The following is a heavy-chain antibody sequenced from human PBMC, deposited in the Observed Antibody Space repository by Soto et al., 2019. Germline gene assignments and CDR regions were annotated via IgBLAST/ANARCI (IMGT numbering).Heavy chain of an antibody. J-gene: IGHJ5*02. CDR1: GDSVSSNSAA. CDR2: TYYRSKWYN. V-gene: IGHV6-1*01. CDR3: AREKGSSSWYVRWFDP. D-gene: IGHD6-13*01. Sequence: SQTLSLICAISGDSVSSNSAAWNWIRQSPSRGLEWLGRTYYRSKWYNDYAVSVKSRITINPDTSKNQFSLQLNSVTPEDTAVYYCAREKGSSSWYVRWFDPWGQGTLVTVSS.